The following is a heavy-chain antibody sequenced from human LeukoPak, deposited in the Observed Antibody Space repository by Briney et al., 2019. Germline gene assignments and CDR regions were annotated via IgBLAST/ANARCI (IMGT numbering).Heavy chain of an antibody. CDR3: ARDSGLSVYSSSWYDGY. CDR2: INWNGGST. CDR1: GFTFDDYG. J-gene: IGHJ4*02. Sequence: PGGSLRLFCAASGFTFDDYGMSWVRQAPGKGLEWISGINWNGGSTGYADSVKGRFTISRDNAKNSLYLQMNSLRAEDTALYYCARDSGLSVYSSSWYDGYWGQGTLVTVSS. D-gene: IGHD6-13*01. V-gene: IGHV3-20*04.